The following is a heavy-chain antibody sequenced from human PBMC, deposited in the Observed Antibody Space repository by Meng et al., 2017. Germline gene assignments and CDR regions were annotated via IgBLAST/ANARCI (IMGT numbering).Heavy chain of an antibody. CDR1: GGSFSGYY. V-gene: IGHV4-34*01. J-gene: IGHJ3*02. CDR2: INHSGST. D-gene: IGHD3-22*01. CDR3: ARGGIVVAINGHPHDAFDI. Sequence: SQTLSLTCAVYGGSFSGYYWSWIRQPPGKGLEWIGEINHSGSTNYNPSLKSRVTISVDTSKNQFSLKLSSVTAADTAVYYCARGGIVVAINGHPHDAFDIWGQGTRVTVSS.